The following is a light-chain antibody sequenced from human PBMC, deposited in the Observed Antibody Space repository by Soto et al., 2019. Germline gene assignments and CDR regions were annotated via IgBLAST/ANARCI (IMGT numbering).Light chain of an antibody. V-gene: IGKV1-5*01. Sequence: DIQMTQSPSTLSASVGDRATITCRASRSISSWLAWYQQKPGSAPKLLIYDATILESGVPSRFSGTESGTEVTLTVSSLQPDEFATYYCQQYDSYPYTFGQGTKLEMK. CDR2: DAT. J-gene: IGKJ2*01. CDR1: RSISSW. CDR3: QQYDSYPYT.